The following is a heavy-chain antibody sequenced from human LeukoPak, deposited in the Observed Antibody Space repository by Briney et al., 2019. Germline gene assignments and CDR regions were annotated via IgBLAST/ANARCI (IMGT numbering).Heavy chain of an antibody. J-gene: IGHJ4*02. CDR3: ARDLYRIVVVPHYFDY. D-gene: IGHD3-22*01. CDR1: GFTFSSYW. Sequence: GGSLRLSCVVSGFTFSSYWMSWVRQAPGKGLEWVANIKQDGSEKYYVDSVKGRFTISRDNAENSLFLQMNSLRAEDTAVYYCARDLYRIVVVPHYFDYWGQGTLVTVSS. CDR2: IKQDGSEK. V-gene: IGHV3-7*01.